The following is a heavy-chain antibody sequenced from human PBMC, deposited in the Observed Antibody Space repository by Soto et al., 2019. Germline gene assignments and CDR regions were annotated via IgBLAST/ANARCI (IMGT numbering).Heavy chain of an antibody. CDR1: GFTFSSYA. CDR3: AKDIAVAGMDYYFDY. D-gene: IGHD6-19*01. V-gene: IGHV3-23*01. CDR2: ISGSGGST. Sequence: PGGSLRLSSAASGFTFSSYAMSWVRQAPGKGLEWVSAISGSGGSTYYADSVKGRFTISRDNSKNTLYLQMNSLRAEDTAVYYCAKDIAVAGMDYYFDYWGQGTLVTVSS. J-gene: IGHJ4*02.